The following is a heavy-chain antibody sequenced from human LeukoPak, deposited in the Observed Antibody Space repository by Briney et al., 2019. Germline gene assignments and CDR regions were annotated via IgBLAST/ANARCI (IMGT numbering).Heavy chain of an antibody. V-gene: IGHV1-2*02. D-gene: IGHD3/OR15-3a*01. CDR2: INPNSGGT. J-gene: IGHJ4*02. Sequence: ASVKVSCKASGYTFTGYYMHWVRQAPGQALEWMGWINPNSGGTNYAQKFQGRVTMTRDTSIYTTYMELSRLTSDDTAVYYCARVPRPDLWVDYWGQGTLVTVSS. CDR3: ARVPRPDLWVDY. CDR1: GYTFTGYY.